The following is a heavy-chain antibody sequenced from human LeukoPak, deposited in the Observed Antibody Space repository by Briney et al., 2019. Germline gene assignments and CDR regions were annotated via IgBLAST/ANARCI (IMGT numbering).Heavy chain of an antibody. CDR2: INTNTGNP. J-gene: IGHJ4*02. Sequence: ASVKVSCKTSGYFFSTYGISWVRQAPGQGLEWMGWINTNTGNPTYAQGFTERFVFSWDTSVNTAYLQINSLKPEDTAVYFCARDTYCSGGRCYSRVGYWGQGTVVTVSS. CDR3: ARDTYCSGGRCYSRVGY. CDR1: GYFFSTYG. V-gene: IGHV7-4-1*02. D-gene: IGHD2-15*01.